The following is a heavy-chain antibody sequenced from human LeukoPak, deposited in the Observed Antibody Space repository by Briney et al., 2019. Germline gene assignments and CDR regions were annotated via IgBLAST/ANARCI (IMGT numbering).Heavy chain of an antibody. V-gene: IGHV4-34*01. J-gene: IGHJ3*02. D-gene: IGHD3-9*01. CDR3: ARGGTHYDILTGQCGAFDI. Sequence: SETLSLTCAVYGGSFSGYYWSWIRQPPGKGLEWIGEINHSGSTNYNPSLKSRVTISVDTSKNQFSLKLSSVTAAGTAVYYCARGGTHYDILTGQCGAFDIWGQGTMVAVSS. CDR2: INHSGST. CDR1: GGSFSGYY.